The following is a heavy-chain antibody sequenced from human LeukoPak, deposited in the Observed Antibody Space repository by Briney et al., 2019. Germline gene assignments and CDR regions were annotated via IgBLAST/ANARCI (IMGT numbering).Heavy chain of an antibody. V-gene: IGHV4-34*01. D-gene: IGHD3-3*01. CDR1: GVSFSGYY. Sequence: KPSETLSLTCAVYGVSFSGYYWSWIRQPPGKGLEGIGVINYSGSTNYNPSLKSRVTISVETSKNHFSLKLSSVTAADTAVYYCARKRDEYYDFWSGYLKARWFDPWGQGTLVTVSS. J-gene: IGHJ5*02. CDR2: INYSGST. CDR3: ARKRDEYYDFWSGYLKARWFDP.